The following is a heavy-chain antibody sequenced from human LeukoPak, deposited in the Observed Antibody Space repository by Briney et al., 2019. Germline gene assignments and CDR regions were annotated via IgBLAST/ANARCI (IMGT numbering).Heavy chain of an antibody. Sequence: SETLSLTCAVSGYSISSGFLWGWIRQPPGKGLEWIGSIYRSGNTYYNPSLKSRITMSVDTPKNQFSLKLSSVTAADTAVYYCARDPRWLTPDCNSIGCYVNWFDPWGQGTLVTVSS. CDR2: IYRSGNT. J-gene: IGHJ5*02. CDR3: ARDPRWLTPDCNSIGCYVNWFDP. V-gene: IGHV4-38-2*02. D-gene: IGHD2-2*01. CDR1: GYSISSGFL.